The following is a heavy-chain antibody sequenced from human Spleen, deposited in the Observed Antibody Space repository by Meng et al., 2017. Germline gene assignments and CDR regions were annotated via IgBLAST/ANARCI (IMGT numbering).Heavy chain of an antibody. CDR3: ARHGYDTTGYYYLGGFAY. CDR1: GFIFSDYY. J-gene: IGHJ4*01. CDR2: ISSSGSTI. V-gene: IGHV3-11*04. D-gene: IGHD3-22*01. Sequence: GGSLRLSCAASGFIFSDYYMSWIRQAPGKGLEWISYISSSGSTIYYADSVRGRFTISRDNAKNSLYLQMNSLRVEDTAVYYCARHGYDTTGYYYLGGFAYWGHGNLV.